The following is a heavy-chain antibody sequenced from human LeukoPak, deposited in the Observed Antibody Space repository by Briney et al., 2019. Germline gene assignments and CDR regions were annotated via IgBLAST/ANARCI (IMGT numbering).Heavy chain of an antibody. D-gene: IGHD4-11*01. J-gene: IGHJ3*02. CDR3: ARGYTNYGYVFDI. Sequence: PGGSLRLSCAASGFTVSSNYMSWVRQAPGKGLEWVSLMYTGGSTYYADSVRGRFTISRDNSKNTLYLQMNSLRAEDTAVYYCARGYTNYGYVFDIWGQGTMVTVSS. CDR2: MYTGGST. CDR1: GFTVSSNY. V-gene: IGHV3-66*01.